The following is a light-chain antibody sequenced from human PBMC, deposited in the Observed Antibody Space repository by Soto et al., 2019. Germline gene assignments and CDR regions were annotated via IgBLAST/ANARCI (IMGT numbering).Light chain of an antibody. V-gene: IGKV3-20*01. CDR2: GVS. CDR3: QQYGHSPKT. CDR1: QSVTNNQ. Sequence: EIVLTQSPGTLSLSPGERATLSFRASQSVTNNQFAWFRQKPGQAPRLLIWGVSNRATGIPDRFSGSGSGTDFTLTISSLEPEDFAVYYCQQYGHSPKTFGQGTKVDIK. J-gene: IGKJ1*01.